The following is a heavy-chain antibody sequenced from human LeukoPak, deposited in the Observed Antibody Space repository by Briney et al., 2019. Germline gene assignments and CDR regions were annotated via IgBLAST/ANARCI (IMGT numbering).Heavy chain of an antibody. V-gene: IGHV3-20*04. CDR1: GFTFSSYS. CDR3: ASHGGAANPDDYGDYVTLFDY. D-gene: IGHD4-17*01. J-gene: IGHJ4*02. CDR2: INWNGGST. Sequence: PGGSLRLSCAASGFTFSSYSMNWARQAPGKGLEWVSGINWNGGSTGYADSVKGRFTISRDNAKNSLYLQMNSLRAEDTALYYCASHGGAANPDDYGDYVTLFDYWGQGTLVTVSS.